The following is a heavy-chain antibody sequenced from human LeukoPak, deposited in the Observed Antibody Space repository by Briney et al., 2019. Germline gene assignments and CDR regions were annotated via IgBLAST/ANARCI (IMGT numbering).Heavy chain of an antibody. CDR3: ARDGGSIVATVLFDY. CDR1: GYTFTSYG. Sequence: ASVKVSCTASGYTFTSYGISWVRQAPGQGLEWMGWISAYNGNTNYAQKLQGRVTMTTDTSTSTAYMELRSLRSDDTAVYYCARDGGSIVATVLFDYWGQGTLVTVSS. D-gene: IGHD5-12*01. CDR2: ISAYNGNT. V-gene: IGHV1-18*01. J-gene: IGHJ4*02.